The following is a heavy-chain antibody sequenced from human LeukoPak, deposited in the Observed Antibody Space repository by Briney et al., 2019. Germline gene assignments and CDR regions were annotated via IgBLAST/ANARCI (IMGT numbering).Heavy chain of an antibody. CDR2: ISSSSSYI. D-gene: IGHD6-19*01. J-gene: IGHJ4*02. CDR3: ARDGGSGLLSPLDY. Sequence: GGSLRLSCAASGFSFETYSIDWVRQAPGKGLEWVSSISSSSSYIYYADSVKGRFTISRDNAKNSLYLQMNSLRAEDTAVYYCARDGGSGLLSPLDYWGQGTLVTVSS. V-gene: IGHV3-21*01. CDR1: GFSFETYS.